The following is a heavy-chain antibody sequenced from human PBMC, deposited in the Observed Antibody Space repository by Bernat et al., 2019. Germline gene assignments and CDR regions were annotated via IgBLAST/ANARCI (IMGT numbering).Heavy chain of an antibody. CDR2: IYYSGT. CDR1: GGSISSSSYY. J-gene: IGHJ3*02. V-gene: IGHV4-39*01. Sequence: QLQLQESGPGLVKSSETLSLTCTVSGGSISSSSYYWGWIRQPPGMGLEWIGSIYYSGTYYNPYLKSRVTISVDTSKNQFSLKLRSVTAADTAVYYCAGLTGGRPFDIWGQGTMVTVSS. CDR3: AGLTGGRPFDI. D-gene: IGHD2-15*01.